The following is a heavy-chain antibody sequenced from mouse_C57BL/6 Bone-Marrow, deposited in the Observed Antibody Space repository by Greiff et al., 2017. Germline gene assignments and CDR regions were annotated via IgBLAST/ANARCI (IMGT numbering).Heavy chain of an antibody. Sequence: QVQLQQPGAELVKPGASVKLSCKASGYTFTSYWMHWVKQRPGQGLEWIGMIHPNSGSTNYNEKFKSKATLTVDKSSSTAYMQLSSLTSEESAVYYCARRDYYGSTYWYFDFWGTGTTVTVSS. CDR2: IHPNSGST. V-gene: IGHV1-64*01. CDR1: GYTFTSYW. D-gene: IGHD1-1*01. CDR3: ARRDYYGSTYWYFDF. J-gene: IGHJ1*03.